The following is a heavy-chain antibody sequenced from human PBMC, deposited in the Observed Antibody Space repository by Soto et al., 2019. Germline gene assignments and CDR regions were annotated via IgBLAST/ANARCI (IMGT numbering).Heavy chain of an antibody. D-gene: IGHD7-27*01. CDR1: GFTFSAYG. Sequence: QVQLVESGGGVVQPGRSLRVSGAVSGFTFSAYGLHWVRQAPGKGLEWVAVISYDGREKYYADSVKGRFTISRDNSKSTLYLQLSSLRAEDTAVYYCATAEYTPGDYWGQGTLVTVSS. V-gene: IGHV3-30*03. CDR3: ATAEYTPGDY. CDR2: ISYDGREK. J-gene: IGHJ4*01.